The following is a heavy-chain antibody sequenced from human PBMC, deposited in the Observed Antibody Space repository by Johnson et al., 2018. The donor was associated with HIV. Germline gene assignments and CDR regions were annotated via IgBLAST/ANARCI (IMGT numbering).Heavy chain of an antibody. CDR2: IDSGGST. D-gene: IGHD6-6*01. V-gene: IGHV3-66*01. Sequence: VQLVESGGGLVQPGGSLRLSCAASGFTVSSNYMSWVRQAPGKGLEWVSVIDSGGSTYYADSVKGRFTISRDNSKNTLYLQMNSLRAEDTAVYYCTKAGGQLVLDDAFDIWGQGTIVTVSS. CDR1: GFTVSSNY. J-gene: IGHJ3*02. CDR3: TKAGGQLVLDDAFDI.